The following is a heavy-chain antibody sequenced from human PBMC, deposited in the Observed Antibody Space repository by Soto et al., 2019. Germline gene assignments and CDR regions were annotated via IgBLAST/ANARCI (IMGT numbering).Heavy chain of an antibody. CDR3: ATDCRAGSCYPGLDV. CDR1: GFNFNSYT. CDR2: ISSSGYI. D-gene: IGHD2-15*01. J-gene: IGHJ6*02. V-gene: IGHV3-21*01. Sequence: GGSLRLSCAASGFNFNSYTINWVRQAPGKRLEWLSSISSSGYIFSTDSVRGRFTISRDNAKNSVYLQINSLRAEDTAVYFCATDCRAGSCYPGLDVWGQGTTVTVSS.